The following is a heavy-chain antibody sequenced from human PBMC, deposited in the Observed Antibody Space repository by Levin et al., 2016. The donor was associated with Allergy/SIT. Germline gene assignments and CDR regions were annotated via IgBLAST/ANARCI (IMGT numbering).Heavy chain of an antibody. Sequence: VRQAPGKGLEWISYISTSSSSIHYADSVKGRFTISRDNAKNSLYLQMNSLRADDTAVYYCARGYSYAGDYWGQGTLVTVSS. D-gene: IGHD5-18*01. CDR2: ISTSSSSI. V-gene: IGHV3-48*01. CDR3: ARGYSYAGDY. J-gene: IGHJ4*02.